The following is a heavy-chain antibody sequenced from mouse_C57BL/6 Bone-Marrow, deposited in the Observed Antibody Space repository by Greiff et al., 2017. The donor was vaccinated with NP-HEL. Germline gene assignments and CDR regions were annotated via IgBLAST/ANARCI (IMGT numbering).Heavy chain of an antibody. CDR3: ARCGSSYDY. CDR2: IYPGDGDT. V-gene: IGHV1-82*01. D-gene: IGHD1-1*01. Sequence: VKLQESGPELVKPGASVKISCKASGYAFSSSWMNWVKQRPGKGLEWIGRIYPGDGDTNYNGKFKGKATLTADKSSSTAYMQLSSLTSEDSAVYFCARCGSSYDYWGQGTTLTVSS. J-gene: IGHJ2*01. CDR1: GYAFSSSW.